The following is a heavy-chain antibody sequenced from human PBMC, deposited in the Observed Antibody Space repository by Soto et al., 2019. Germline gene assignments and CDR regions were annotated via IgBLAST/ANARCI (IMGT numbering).Heavy chain of an antibody. D-gene: IGHD2-2*01. CDR1: GFTFSIYA. J-gene: IGHJ6*02. V-gene: IGHV3-23*01. CDR3: AASEQLPSRYYYYYGMDV. CDR2: ISGSGGST. Sequence: GGSLRLSCAASGFTFSIYAMSWVRQAPGKGLEWVSAISGSGGSTYYADSVKGRFTISRGNSKNTLYLQMNSLRAEDTAVYYCAASEQLPSRYYYYYGMDVWGQGTTVTAP.